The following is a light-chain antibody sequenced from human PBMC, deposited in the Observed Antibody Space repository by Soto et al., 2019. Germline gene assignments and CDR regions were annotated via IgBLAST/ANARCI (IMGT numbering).Light chain of an antibody. V-gene: IGKV3-20*01. CDR2: DAS. J-gene: IGKJ4*01. Sequence: EFVLTQSPGTLALSPGXSATLSCRASQTVRNNYLAWYQQKPGQAPRLLIYDASSRATGIPDRFSGGGSGTDFTLTISRLEPEDFAVYYCQQFSSYPLTFAGGTKVDIK. CDR1: QTVRNNY. CDR3: QQFSSYPLT.